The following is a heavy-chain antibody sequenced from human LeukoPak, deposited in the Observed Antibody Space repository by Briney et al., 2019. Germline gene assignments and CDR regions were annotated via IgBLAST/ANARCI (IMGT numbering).Heavy chain of an antibody. CDR3: ARERGPRGYSSSWFFDY. V-gene: IGHV3-30-3*01. Sequence: GRSLRLSCAASGFTFSSYAMHWVRQAPGKGLEWVAVISYDGSNKYYADSVKGRFTISRDNSKNTLYLQMNSLRAEDTAVYYCARERGPRGYSSSWFFDYWGQGTLVTVSS. D-gene: IGHD6-13*01. J-gene: IGHJ4*02. CDR1: GFTFSSYA. CDR2: ISYDGSNK.